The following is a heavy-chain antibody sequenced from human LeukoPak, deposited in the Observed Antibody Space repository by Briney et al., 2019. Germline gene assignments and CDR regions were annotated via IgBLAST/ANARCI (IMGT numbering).Heavy chain of an antibody. CDR1: GFTFHNHW. CDR3: ASGYYYGDSFDY. J-gene: IGHJ4*02. Sequence: GGSLRLSCAASGFTFHNHWMHWVRQVPGKGLAWVARIDSDGSTTNYADSVKGRFTIARDNAKNTLNLLMTSLRPDDTAIYYWASGYYYGDSFDYWGQGALVTVSS. D-gene: IGHD3-10*01. CDR2: IDSDGSTT. V-gene: IGHV3-74*01.